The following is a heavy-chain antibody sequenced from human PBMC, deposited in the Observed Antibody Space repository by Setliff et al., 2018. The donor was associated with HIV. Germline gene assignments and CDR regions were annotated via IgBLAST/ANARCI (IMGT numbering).Heavy chain of an antibody. CDR1: GYSIRSGYY. CDR2: IYYSGST. V-gene: IGHV4-38-2*01. CDR3: ARHQQSTSSEWLHTRLYYYGMDG. Sequence: SETLSLTCAVSGYSIRSGYYWGWIRQSPGKGLAWIGSIYYSGSTYYNPSLKSRVTISVDTSKNQCSLKLRSVTAADTAVYYGARHQQSTSSEWLHTRLYYYGMDGWGQGTTVTVS. J-gene: IGHJ6*02. D-gene: IGHD3-3*01.